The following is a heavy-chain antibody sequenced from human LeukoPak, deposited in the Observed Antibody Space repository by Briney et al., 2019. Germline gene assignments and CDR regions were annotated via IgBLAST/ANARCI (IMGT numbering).Heavy chain of an antibody. CDR1: GYTFRTYD. V-gene: IGHV1-8*01. J-gene: IGHJ4*03. D-gene: IGHD2-2*01. CDR2: MNPNSGNT. Sequence: ASVKVSCKASGYTFRTYDVAWVRQAPGQGLEWMGWMNPNSGNTGYAQKFKGRVTMTSDASIGSAYMELSSLRSEDTAVYFCARAVRMQLLLEYWGHGTLITVSS. CDR3: ARAVRMQLLLEY.